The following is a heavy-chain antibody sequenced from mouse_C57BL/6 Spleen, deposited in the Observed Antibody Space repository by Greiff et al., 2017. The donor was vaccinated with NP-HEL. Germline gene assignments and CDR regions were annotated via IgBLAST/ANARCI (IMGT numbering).Heavy chain of an antibody. Sequence: SGAELVMPGASVKLSCKASGYTFTSYWMHWVKQRPGQGLEWIGEIDPSDSYTNYNQKFKGKSTLTVDKSSSTAYMQLSSLTSEDSAVYYCARGLLLRYFDYWGQGTTLTVSS. J-gene: IGHJ2*01. CDR3: ARGLLLRYFDY. CDR2: IDPSDSYT. CDR1: GYTFTSYW. V-gene: IGHV1-69*01. D-gene: IGHD1-1*01.